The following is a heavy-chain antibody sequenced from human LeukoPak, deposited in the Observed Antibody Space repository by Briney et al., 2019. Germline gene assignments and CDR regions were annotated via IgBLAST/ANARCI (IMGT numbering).Heavy chain of an antibody. D-gene: IGHD1-26*01. J-gene: IGHJ4*02. CDR1: GFTFSSYS. Sequence: GGSPRLSCAASGFTFSSYSMNWVRQAPGKGLEWVSSISSSSSYIYYADSVKGRFTISRDNAKNSLYLQMNSLRAEDTAVYYCARSSIRSGSYRFLYFDYWGQGTLVTVSS. CDR2: ISSSSSYI. CDR3: ARSSIRSGSYRFLYFDY. V-gene: IGHV3-21*01.